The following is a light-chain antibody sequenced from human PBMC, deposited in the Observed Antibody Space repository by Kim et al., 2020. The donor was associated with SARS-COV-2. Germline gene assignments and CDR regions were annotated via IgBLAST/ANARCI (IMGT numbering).Light chain of an antibody. CDR2: AVT. CDR1: YSDVDNYNH. Sequence: PGQSITTSCTGTYSDVDNYNHVSWYQQHPGKAPKLIIYAVTDRPSGVSSRFSGSKSGNTASLTISGLQAEDEADYYCSSYTTSTLLFGGGTQLTVL. J-gene: IGLJ2*01. CDR3: SSYTTSTLL. V-gene: IGLV2-14*03.